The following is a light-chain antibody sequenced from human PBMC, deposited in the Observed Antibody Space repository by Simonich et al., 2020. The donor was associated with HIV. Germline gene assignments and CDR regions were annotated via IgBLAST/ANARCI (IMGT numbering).Light chain of an antibody. CDR1: QSISSN. J-gene: IGKJ4*01. CDR3: HQYNDWPLT. CDR2: GAS. V-gene: IGKV3-15*01. Sequence: EIVMTQPPTTRSVSPGERATLSCRASQSISSNLAWDQQKPGQAPRLLIYGASTRATGIPARFSGRGSGTEFTLTISSLQSEDFAFYYCHQYNDWPLTFGGGTKVEIK.